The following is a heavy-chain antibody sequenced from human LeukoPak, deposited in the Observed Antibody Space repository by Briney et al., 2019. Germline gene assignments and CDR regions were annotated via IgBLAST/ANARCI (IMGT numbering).Heavy chain of an antibody. J-gene: IGHJ4*02. CDR1: GFTFTNSW. D-gene: IGHD1-26*01. V-gene: IGHV3-7*01. CDR3: TRDTDGSLDY. CDR2: IKQDGSTK. Sequence: GSLRLSCAASGFTFTNSWMAWVRQAPGKGLEWVANIKQDGSTKHYADSLKGRFTISRDNPKNSLYLQMNSLRADDTAVYYCTRDTDGSLDYWGQGILVTVAS.